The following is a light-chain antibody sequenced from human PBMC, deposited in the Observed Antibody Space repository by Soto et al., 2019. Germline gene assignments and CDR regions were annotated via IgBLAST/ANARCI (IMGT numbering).Light chain of an antibody. CDR3: QTWGTGIPV. Sequence: QLVLTQSPSASASLGASVTLTCTLSSGYSTYAITWHQQQPEKGPRYLMKLNNDGSHSTGDGIPDRFSGSSSGAERYLTISSLQSEDEADYYCQTWGTGIPVFGGGTKLTVL. V-gene: IGLV4-69*01. J-gene: IGLJ3*02. CDR1: SGYSTYA. CDR2: LNNDGSH.